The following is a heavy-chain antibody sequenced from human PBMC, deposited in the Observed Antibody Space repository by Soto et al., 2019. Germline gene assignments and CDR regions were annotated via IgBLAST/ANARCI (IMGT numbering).Heavy chain of an antibody. V-gene: IGHV3-7*01. J-gene: IGHJ4*02. Sequence: AGGSLRLSCAAPGFTFCSYWVSWVRPAPGKGLEWVANIKQDRSEKYYVDSVKGRFTISRDNAKNSLYLQMNSLRAKDTAVYYCARARWVDSSSIPYFDYWGQGTLVTVSS. CDR3: ARARWVDSSSIPYFDY. CDR2: IKQDRSEK. D-gene: IGHD6-6*01. CDR1: GFTFCSYW.